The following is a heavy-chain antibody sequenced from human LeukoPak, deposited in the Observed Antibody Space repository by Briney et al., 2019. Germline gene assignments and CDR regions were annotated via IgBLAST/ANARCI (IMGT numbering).Heavy chain of an antibody. D-gene: IGHD6-19*01. CDR3: ARDMGKSSGWRS. CDR2: INPNSGGT. Sequence: ASVKVSCKASGYTFTGYYMHWVRQAPGQGLEWMGWINPNSGGTNYAQKFQGRVTMTTDTSTSTAYMELRSLRSDDTAVYYCARDMGKSSGWRSWGQGTLVTVSS. J-gene: IGHJ4*02. CDR1: GYTFTGYY. V-gene: IGHV1-2*02.